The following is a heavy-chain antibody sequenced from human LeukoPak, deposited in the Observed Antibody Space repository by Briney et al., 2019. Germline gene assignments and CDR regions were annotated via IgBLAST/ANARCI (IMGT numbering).Heavy chain of an antibody. D-gene: IGHD3-10*01. CDR2: INHSGST. V-gene: IGHV4-34*01. Sequence: SETLSLTCAVYGGSFSGYYWSWIRPPPGKGLEWIGEINHSGSTNYNPSLKSRVTISVDTSKNQFSLKLSSVTAADTAVYYCARGRDGSVRGDFDPWGQGTLVTVSS. CDR3: ARGRDGSVRGDFDP. CDR1: GGSFSGYY. J-gene: IGHJ5*02.